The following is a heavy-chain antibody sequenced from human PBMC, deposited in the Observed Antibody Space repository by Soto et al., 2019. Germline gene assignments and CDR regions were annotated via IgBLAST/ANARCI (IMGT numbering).Heavy chain of an antibody. CDR1: GFTFSSYG. D-gene: IGHD6-19*01. Sequence: GGSLRLSCAASGFTFSSYGMHWVRQAPGKGLEWVAVISYDGSNKYYADSVKGRFTISRDNSKNTLYLQMNSLRAEDTAVYYCAKAGLQWLVHYLGQGTLVTVSS. V-gene: IGHV3-30*18. CDR2: ISYDGSNK. J-gene: IGHJ4*02. CDR3: AKAGLQWLVHY.